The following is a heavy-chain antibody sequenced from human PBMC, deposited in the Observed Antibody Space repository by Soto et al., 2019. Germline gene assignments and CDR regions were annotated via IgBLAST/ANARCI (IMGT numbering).Heavy chain of an antibody. Sequence: SETLSRTCTVSGGSISSGSYFWGWIRQPPGKGLEWIGSIYYSGSTSYNPSLRSRVTMSVDTSKNQFSLKLSSVSAADTAVYYCASFPSIYGDYRGYFDYWGQGTLVTVSS. CDR1: GGSISSGSYF. V-gene: IGHV4-39*01. CDR3: ASFPSIYGDYRGYFDY. J-gene: IGHJ4*02. CDR2: IYYSGST. D-gene: IGHD4-17*01.